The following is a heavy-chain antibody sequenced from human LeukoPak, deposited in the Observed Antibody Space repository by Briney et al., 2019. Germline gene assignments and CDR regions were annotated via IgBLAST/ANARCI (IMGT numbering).Heavy chain of an antibody. D-gene: IGHD3-16*01. CDR2: IYSGGST. CDR1: GVTVSNNY. J-gene: IGHJ4*02. CDR3: ARASYDYVWGSYGY. V-gene: IGHV3-66*01. Sequence: GGSLRLSCAASGVTVSNNYMSWVRQAPGKGREWVSVIYSGGSTYYADSVKGRFTISRDNSKNTLYLQMNSLRAEDTAVYYCARASYDYVWGSYGYWGQGTLVTVSS.